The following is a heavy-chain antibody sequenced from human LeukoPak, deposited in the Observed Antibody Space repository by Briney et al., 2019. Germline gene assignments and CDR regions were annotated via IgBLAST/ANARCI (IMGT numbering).Heavy chain of an antibody. CDR3: ARDGGYGSGPSF. J-gene: IGHJ4*02. D-gene: IGHD3-10*01. V-gene: IGHV4-59*01. Sequence: SETLSLTCTVSGGSISSYYWSWIRQPPGKGLEWIGYISYSGSTNYNPSLKSRVTVSVDTSNNQFSLKLSSMTAADTAVYYCARDGGYGSGPSFWGQGTLVTVSS. CDR2: ISYSGST. CDR1: GGSISSYY.